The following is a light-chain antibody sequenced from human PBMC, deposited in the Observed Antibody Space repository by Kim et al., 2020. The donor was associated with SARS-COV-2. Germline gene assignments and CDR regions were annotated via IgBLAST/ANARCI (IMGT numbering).Light chain of an antibody. Sequence: EVVLTQSPGTLSMSPGERATLSCRASQSVSSGYLAWYQQKPGQAPRLLIYATSSRATGISDRFSGSGSGTDFTLTISRLEPEDSAVYYCQHYGRSPPITFGQGTRLEIK. CDR1: QSVSSGY. CDR2: ATS. J-gene: IGKJ5*01. CDR3: QHYGRSPPIT. V-gene: IGKV3-20*01.